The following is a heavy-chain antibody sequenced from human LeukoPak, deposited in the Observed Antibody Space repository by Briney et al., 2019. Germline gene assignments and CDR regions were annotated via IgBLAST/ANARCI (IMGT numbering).Heavy chain of an antibody. J-gene: IGHJ4*02. V-gene: IGHV3-43*02. CDR2: ISGHGDST. CDR3: AKDGYGNYDY. D-gene: IGHD4-11*01. CDR1: GFTFHDYA. Sequence: GGSLRLSCAASGFTFHDYAMHWVCQVPGKGLEWVSLISGHGDSTYYADSVKGRFTISRDNSKDSLYLQMNSLKTEDTAFYYCAKDGYGNYDYWGQGTLVTVSS.